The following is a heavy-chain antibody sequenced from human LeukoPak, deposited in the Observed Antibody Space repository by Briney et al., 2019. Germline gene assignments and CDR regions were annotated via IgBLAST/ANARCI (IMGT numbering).Heavy chain of an antibody. CDR1: GFRFSDFT. J-gene: IGHJ4*02. V-gene: IGHV3-23*01. CDR3: ASRDPCSGGTCYGLGY. D-gene: IGHD2-15*01. CDR2: ITGSGRT. Sequence: GGSLRLSCAASGFRFSDFTMTWVRQAPGKGLEWVSHITGSGRTYYADSVKGRFTISRDNSKNTLYLQMNSLRAEDTAVYYCASRDPCSGGTCYGLGYWGQGTLATVSS.